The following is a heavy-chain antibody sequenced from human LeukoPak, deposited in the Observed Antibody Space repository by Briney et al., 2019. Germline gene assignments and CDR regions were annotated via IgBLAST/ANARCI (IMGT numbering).Heavy chain of an antibody. CDR1: GGSISSYY. Sequence: SETLSLTCTVSGGSISSYYWSWIRQPPGKGLEWIGYIYYSGTTNYNPSLKGRVTISVDTSKNQFSLKLSSVTAADTAVYYCARGVYIAAAQYAYWGQGTLVTVSS. J-gene: IGHJ4*02. D-gene: IGHD6-13*01. V-gene: IGHV4-59*01. CDR2: IYYSGTT. CDR3: ARGVYIAAAQYAY.